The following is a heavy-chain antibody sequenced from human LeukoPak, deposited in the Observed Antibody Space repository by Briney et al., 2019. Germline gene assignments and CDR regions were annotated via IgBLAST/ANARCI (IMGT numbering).Heavy chain of an antibody. Sequence: GGSLRLSCAASGFAFSRHWMSCVRQGPGKGLEWVASISHDGSEKTYVDSVKGRFTVSRDDAKDSLYLQMNNLRADDTAVYYCVTGIYSSGYWGQGTLVTVSS. CDR1: GFAFSRHW. D-gene: IGHD3-22*01. CDR3: VTGIYSSGY. V-gene: IGHV3-7*05. J-gene: IGHJ4*02. CDR2: ISHDGSEK.